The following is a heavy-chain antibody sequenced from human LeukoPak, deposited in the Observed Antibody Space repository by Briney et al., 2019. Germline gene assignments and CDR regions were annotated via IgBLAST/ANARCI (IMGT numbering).Heavy chain of an antibody. D-gene: IGHD2-21*01. Sequence: PGGSLRLSCAASGFTFSDYYMNWIRLAPGKGLEWVSYISSRGDIIHYAGSVKGRFTISRDNAKNSLYLQMNGLRVEDTAVYYCVRPPQSYYYYYMDVWGKGTMVSVSS. J-gene: IGHJ6*03. V-gene: IGHV3-11*01. CDR3: VRPPQSYYYYYMDV. CDR1: GFTFSDYY. CDR2: ISSRGDII.